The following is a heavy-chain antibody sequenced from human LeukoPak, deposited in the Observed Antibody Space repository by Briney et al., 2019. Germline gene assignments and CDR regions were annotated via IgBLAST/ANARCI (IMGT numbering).Heavy chain of an antibody. D-gene: IGHD4-17*01. CDR2: MNPNSGNT. CDR1: GYAFTSYD. Sequence: ASVKVSCKASGYAFTSYDINWVRQATGQGLEWMGWMNPNSGNTGYAQKFQGRVTMTRNTSISTAYMELSSLRSEDTAVYYCARATRNYGDYAYYYYGMDVWGQGTTVTVSS. CDR3: ARATRNYGDYAYYYYGMDV. V-gene: IGHV1-8*01. J-gene: IGHJ6*02.